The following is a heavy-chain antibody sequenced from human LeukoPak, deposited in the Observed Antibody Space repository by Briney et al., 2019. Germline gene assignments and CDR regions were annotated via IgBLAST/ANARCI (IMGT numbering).Heavy chain of an antibody. CDR3: VRGEYYYGLGFWFDP. D-gene: IGHD3-10*01. CDR2: INHSGST. CDR1: GGSLSGYY. Sequence: PETLSLTCAVYGGSLSGYYWSWIRQPPGKGREWIGEINHSGSTNYNPSLKRRVPISVDTSKNQFSLKLSSVTAAETAVYYCVRGEYYYGLGFWFDPWGQGTLVTVSS. J-gene: IGHJ5*02. V-gene: IGHV4-34*01.